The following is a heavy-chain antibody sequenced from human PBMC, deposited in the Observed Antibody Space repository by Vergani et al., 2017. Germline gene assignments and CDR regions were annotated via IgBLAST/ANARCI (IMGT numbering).Heavy chain of an antibody. V-gene: IGHV3-23*01. D-gene: IGHD3-22*01. Sequence: EVQLLESGGGLVQPGGSLRLSCAASGFPFSTYAMTWVRQAPGKGLEWFSTISSDGGSTYYADSVKGRFTISRDYSKNTLSLQMNSLTAEDTAIYYCAGPQGTSAYYYGGFDYWGQGILVTVSS. CDR3: AGPQGTSAYYYGGFDY. CDR1: GFPFSTYA. J-gene: IGHJ4*02. CDR2: ISSDGGST.